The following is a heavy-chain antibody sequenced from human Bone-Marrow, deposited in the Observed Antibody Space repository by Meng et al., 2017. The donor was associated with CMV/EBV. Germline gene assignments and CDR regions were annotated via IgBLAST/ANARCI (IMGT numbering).Heavy chain of an antibody. CDR3: AREPFQRYSRATNYYYGMDV. V-gene: IGHV4-59*01. D-gene: IGHD6-13*01. CDR1: GGSISSYY. J-gene: IGHJ6*02. CDR2: IYYSGST. Sequence: SETLSLTCTVSGGSISSYYRSWIRQPPGKGLEWIGYIYYSGSTNYNPSLKSRVTISVDTSKNQFSLKLSSVTAADTAVYYCAREPFQRYSRATNYYYGMDVWGQGTTVTVSS.